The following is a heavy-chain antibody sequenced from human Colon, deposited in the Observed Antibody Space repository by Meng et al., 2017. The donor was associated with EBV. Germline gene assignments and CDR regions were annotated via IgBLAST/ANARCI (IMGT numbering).Heavy chain of an antibody. J-gene: IGHJ5*02. CDR3: AKDLSSSPFDP. CDR1: GFNLGNYG. Sequence: QVQLVQSGGGVVQPGRSLRLSCAASGFNLGNYGFHWVRQAPGKGLEWVGFISPNGIDKFYGDSVRGRTTFSRDLSKNTLYLQMNNLRVEDTAVYYCAKDLSSSPFDPWGQGTLVTVSS. D-gene: IGHD6-13*01. V-gene: IGHV3-30*18. CDR2: ISPNGIDK.